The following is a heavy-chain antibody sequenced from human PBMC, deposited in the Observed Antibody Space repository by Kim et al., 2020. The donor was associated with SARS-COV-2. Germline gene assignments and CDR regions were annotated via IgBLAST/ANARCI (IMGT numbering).Heavy chain of an antibody. Sequence: FQGRVTMTRDTSTSTVYMELSSLRSEDTAVYYCARAGGSSWTRRWDPFDYWGQGTLVTVSS. V-gene: IGHV1-46*01. D-gene: IGHD6-13*01. CDR3: ARAGGSSWTRRWDPFDY. J-gene: IGHJ4*02.